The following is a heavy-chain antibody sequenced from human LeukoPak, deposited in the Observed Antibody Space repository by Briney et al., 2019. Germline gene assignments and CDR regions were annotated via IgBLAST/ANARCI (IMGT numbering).Heavy chain of an antibody. D-gene: IGHD3-16*01. V-gene: IGHV4-38-2*02. CDR1: GYSISSGYY. Sequence: SETLSLTCTVSGYSISSGYYWGWIRQPPGKGLEWIGSIYQSGSTYYNPSLKSRVTILVDTSKNQFSLKLSSVTAADTAVYYCARRGMSHEFDPWGQGTLVTVSS. J-gene: IGHJ5*02. CDR2: IYQSGST. CDR3: ARRGMSHEFDP.